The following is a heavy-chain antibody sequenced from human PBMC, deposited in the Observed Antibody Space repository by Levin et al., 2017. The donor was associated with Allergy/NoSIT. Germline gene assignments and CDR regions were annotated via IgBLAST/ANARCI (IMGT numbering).Heavy chain of an antibody. CDR1: GGTFSSYA. CDR3: ARIAEQQLAGEYNWFDP. J-gene: IGHJ5*02. CDR2: IIPIFGTA. D-gene: IGHD6-13*01. Sequence: AASVKVSCKASGGTFSSYAISWVRQAPGQGLEWMGGIIPIFGTANYAQKFQGRVTITADESTSTAYMELSSLRSEDTAVYYCARIAEQQLAGEYNWFDPWGQGTLVTVSS. V-gene: IGHV1-69*13.